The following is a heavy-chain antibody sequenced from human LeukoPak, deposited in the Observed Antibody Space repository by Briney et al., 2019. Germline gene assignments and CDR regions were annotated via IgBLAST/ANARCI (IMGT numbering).Heavy chain of an antibody. J-gene: IGHJ4*02. CDR2: INSDGSST. D-gene: IGHD5-24*01. Sequence: GGSLRLSCAASGFTFSNYWMHWVRQAPGKGLVWVSRINSDGSSTNYADSVKGRFTISRDNAENTLYLQMNSLRAEDTAVYYCSRAFGGYNPFDYWGQGTLVTVSS. CDR1: GFTFSNYW. CDR3: SRAFGGYNPFDY. V-gene: IGHV3-74*01.